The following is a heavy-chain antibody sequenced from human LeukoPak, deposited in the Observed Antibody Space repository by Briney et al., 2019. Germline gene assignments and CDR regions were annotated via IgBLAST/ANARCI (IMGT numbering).Heavy chain of an antibody. D-gene: IGHD2-15*01. CDR3: ASGLMVVAATPGWFDP. Sequence: ASVKVSCKASGYTFTSYYMHWVRQAPGQGLEWMGIINPSGGSTSYAQKFQGRVTMTRDTSTSTVYMELSSLRSEDTAVYYCASGLMVVAATPGWFDPWGQGTLVTVSS. CDR1: GYTFTSYY. J-gene: IGHJ5*02. CDR2: INPSGGST. V-gene: IGHV1-46*01.